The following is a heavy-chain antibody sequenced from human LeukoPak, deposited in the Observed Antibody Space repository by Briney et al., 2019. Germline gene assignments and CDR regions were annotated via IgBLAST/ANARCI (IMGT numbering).Heavy chain of an antibody. CDR3: AGHRPAEGYCSSTSCYAGAYWYFDL. CDR2: IYYSGST. D-gene: IGHD2-2*01. Sequence: SGTLSLTCIVSGGSLSSYYWSWIRHPPGKGLEWVGYIYYSGSTNYNPSLKTGVTISVNTSKNQFSLKLSSVTAADTAVYYCAGHRPAEGYCSSTSCYAGAYWYFDLWGRGTLVTVSS. CDR1: GGSLSSYY. J-gene: IGHJ2*01. V-gene: IGHV4-59*08.